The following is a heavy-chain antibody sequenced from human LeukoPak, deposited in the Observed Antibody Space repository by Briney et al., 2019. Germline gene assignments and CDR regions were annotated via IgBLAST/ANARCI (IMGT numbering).Heavy chain of an antibody. CDR1: GGSINKATYY. CDR3: ARDYVVDSTLVAFFDY. CDR2: LSSSGST. V-gene: IGHV4-39*07. J-gene: IGHJ4*02. D-gene: IGHD2-8*02. Sequence: SETLSLTCTVSGGSINKATYYWGWIRQPPGKGLEWIGSLSSSGSTYYSPSLQGRVTSSLDTSKDQFSLKLSSVTAADTAVYYCARDYVVDSTLVAFFDYWGQGMLVTVSS.